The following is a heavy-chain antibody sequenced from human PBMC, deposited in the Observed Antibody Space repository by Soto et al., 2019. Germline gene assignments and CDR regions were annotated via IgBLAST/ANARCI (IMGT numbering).Heavy chain of an antibody. CDR1: SGSISSSNW. D-gene: IGHD2-15*01. CDR2: IYHSGST. J-gene: IGHJ4*02. V-gene: IGHV4-4*02. CDR3: ARAPTRAYCSGGSCYSGLGFDY. Sequence: QVQLQESGPGLVKPSGTLSLTCAVSSGSISSSNWWSWVRQPPGKGLEWIGEIYHSGSTNYNPSLKSRVTISVDKSKNQFSLKLSSVTAAGTAVYYCARAPTRAYCSGGSCYSGLGFDYWGQGTLVTVSS.